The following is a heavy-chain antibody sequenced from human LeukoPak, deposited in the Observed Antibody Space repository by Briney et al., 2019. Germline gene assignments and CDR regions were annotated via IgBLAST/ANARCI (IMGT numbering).Heavy chain of an antibody. Sequence: GGSLRLSCAASGFTFSTYNMNWVRQAPGKGLEWVSSISGSSSYIYYADSVKGRFSISRDNAKNSLYLQMNSLRAEDTALYYCAKDLSSGTGRGFDYWGQGTLVTVSS. CDR1: GFTFSTYN. V-gene: IGHV3-21*04. D-gene: IGHD3/OR15-3a*01. CDR2: ISGSSSYI. J-gene: IGHJ4*02. CDR3: AKDLSSGTGRGFDY.